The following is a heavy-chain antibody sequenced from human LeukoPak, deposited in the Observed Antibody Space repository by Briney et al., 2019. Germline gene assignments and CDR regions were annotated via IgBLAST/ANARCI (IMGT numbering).Heavy chain of an antibody. D-gene: IGHD3-22*01. CDR1: GGSISSNY. V-gene: IGHV4-4*07. J-gene: IGHJ4*02. Sequence: SETLSLTCIVSGGSISSNYWSWIRQPAGEGLEWIGRTYTSGRTNHNPCIESRVTRSVDTSNDHFYMKLSSETAANTAVYYCARGGERYYDSIGYYEFDYWGQGSLVSVSS. CDR3: ARGGERYYDSIGYYEFDY. CDR2: TYTSGRT.